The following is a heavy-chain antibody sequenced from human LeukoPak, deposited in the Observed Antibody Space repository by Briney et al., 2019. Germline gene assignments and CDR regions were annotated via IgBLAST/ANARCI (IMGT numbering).Heavy chain of an antibody. D-gene: IGHD3-10*01. CDR3: ARTPVTMVRGVRRIYYFDY. Sequence: SETLSLTCAVYGGSFSGYYWSWIRQPPGKGLEWIGEINHSGSTNYNPSLKSRVTISVDTSKNQFSLKLSSVTAADTAVCYCARTPVTMVRGVRRIYYFDYWGQGTLVTVSS. V-gene: IGHV4-34*01. CDR2: INHSGST. CDR1: GGSFSGYY. J-gene: IGHJ4*02.